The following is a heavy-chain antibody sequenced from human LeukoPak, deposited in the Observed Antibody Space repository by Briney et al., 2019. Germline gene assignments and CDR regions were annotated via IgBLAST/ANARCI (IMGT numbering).Heavy chain of an antibody. V-gene: IGHV3-7*01. CDR2: IKQDGSEK. D-gene: IGHD6-19*01. CDR3: VRDISGWYGY. J-gene: IGHJ4*02. Sequence: GSLRLSCAVSGFTFSTYWMTWVRQAPGKGLEWVANIKQDGSEKYYVDSVKGRFTISRDNAKNSLYLQMNSLRAEDTAVYYCVRDISGWYGYWGQGTLVTVSS. CDR1: GFTFSTYW.